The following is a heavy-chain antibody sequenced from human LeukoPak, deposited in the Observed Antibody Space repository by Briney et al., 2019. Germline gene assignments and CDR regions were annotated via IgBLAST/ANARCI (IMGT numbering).Heavy chain of an antibody. CDR1: GGSISSGSYY. CDR3: AQGNYDILTGYPPSWFDP. D-gene: IGHD3-9*01. Sequence: SETLSLTCTVSGGSISSGSYYWSWIRQPAGKGLEWIGRIYTSGSTNYNPSLKSRVTVSVDTSKNQFSLKLSSVTAADTAVYYCAQGNYDILTGYPPSWFDPWGQGTLVTVSS. J-gene: IGHJ5*02. V-gene: IGHV4-61*02. CDR2: IYTSGST.